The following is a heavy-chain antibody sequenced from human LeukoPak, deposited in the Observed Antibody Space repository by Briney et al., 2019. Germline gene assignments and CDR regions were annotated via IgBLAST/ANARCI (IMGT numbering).Heavy chain of an antibody. V-gene: IGHV5-10-1*01. CDR2: IDPSDSYT. Sequence: GESLQISCKGSGYSFTSYWISWVRQMPGKGLEWMGRIDPSDSYTNYSPSFQGHVTISADKSISTAYLQWSSLKASDTAMYYCARLPPRDYSNYPLGYYGMDVWGQGTTVTVSS. CDR1: GYSFTSYW. D-gene: IGHD4-11*01. J-gene: IGHJ6*02. CDR3: ARLPPRDYSNYPLGYYGMDV.